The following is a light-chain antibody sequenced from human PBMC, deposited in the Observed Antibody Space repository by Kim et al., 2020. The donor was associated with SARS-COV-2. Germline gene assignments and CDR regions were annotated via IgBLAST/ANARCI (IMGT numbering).Light chain of an antibody. V-gene: IGLV2-8*01. CDR3: ASHAGTNNLWV. Sequence: QSVTISCTGTSSDVGGYDLVSWYQQRPGKAPKLMIYEVSKRPAGVPDRFSGSKSGNRASLTVSGLQAEDEADYYCASHAGTNNLWVFGGGTQVTVL. J-gene: IGLJ3*02. CDR2: EVS. CDR1: SSDVGGYDL.